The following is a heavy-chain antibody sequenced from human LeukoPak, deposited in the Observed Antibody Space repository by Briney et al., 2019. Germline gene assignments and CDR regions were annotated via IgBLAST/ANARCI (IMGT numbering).Heavy chain of an antibody. CDR1: GGSIISSTYY. D-gene: IGHD3-9*01. J-gene: IGHJ5*02. V-gene: IGHV4-39*07. CDR2: IDYSGRT. Sequence: SETLSLTCTVSGGSIISSTYYWGWIRQPPGKGLEWIGNIDYSGRTHYNPSLKSRVTISLDTSKNQFSLKLSSVTAADTALYYCARKYFDWSSGAHRWFDPWGQGTLVTVSS. CDR3: ARKYFDWSSGAHRWFDP.